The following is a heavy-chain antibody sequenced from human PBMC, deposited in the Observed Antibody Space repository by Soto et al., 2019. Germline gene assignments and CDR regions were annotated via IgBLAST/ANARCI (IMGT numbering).Heavy chain of an antibody. Sequence: QVQLQESGPGLVKPSQTLSLTCTVSGGSISSGGYYWSWIRQHPGKGLEWIGYIYYSGSTYYNPSLKIRFTLSVDTSQNQFSLKLSSVTAADTAVYYCARWWGYDYIWGSYRSPYFDYWGQGNLVTVSS. J-gene: IGHJ4*02. CDR1: GGSISSGGYY. D-gene: IGHD3-16*02. CDR2: IYYSGST. CDR3: ARWWGYDYIWGSYRSPYFDY. V-gene: IGHV4-31*03.